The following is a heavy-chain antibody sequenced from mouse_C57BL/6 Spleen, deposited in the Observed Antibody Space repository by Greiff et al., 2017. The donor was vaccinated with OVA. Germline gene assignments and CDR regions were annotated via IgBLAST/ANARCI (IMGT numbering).Heavy chain of an antibody. Sequence: VQLQQPGAELVRPGTSVKLSCKASGYTFTSYWMHWVKQRPGQGLEWIGVIDPSDSYTNYNQKFKGKATLTVDTSSSTAYMQLSSLTSEDSAVYYCASQLLRDAMDYWGQGTSVTVSS. CDR3: ASQLLRDAMDY. J-gene: IGHJ4*01. D-gene: IGHD1-1*01. V-gene: IGHV1-59*01. CDR2: IDPSDSYT. CDR1: GYTFTSYW.